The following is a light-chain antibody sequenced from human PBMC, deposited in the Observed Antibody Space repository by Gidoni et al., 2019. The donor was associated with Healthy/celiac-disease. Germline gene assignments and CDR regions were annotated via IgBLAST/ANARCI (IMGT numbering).Light chain of an antibody. CDR1: QSIISY. Sequence: DIQMNQSPSSLSASVVDRVTINCRSSQSIISYLNWYQQKPGKDPTLLIYAASILQSGVPSRFSGSGSGTDFTLTISSLQPEDFATYYCQQSYSTLFTFGPGTKVEIK. CDR3: QQSYSTLFT. J-gene: IGKJ3*01. V-gene: IGKV1-39*01. CDR2: AAS.